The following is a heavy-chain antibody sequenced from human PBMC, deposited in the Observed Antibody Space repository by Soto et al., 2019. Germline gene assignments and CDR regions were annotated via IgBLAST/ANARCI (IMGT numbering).Heavy chain of an antibody. V-gene: IGHV1-18*01. J-gene: IGHJ4*02. CDR2: ISAFNGNT. D-gene: IGHD1-26*01. CDR3: GRVLSGSYFDASDF. Sequence: ARGQGLEWMGWISAFNGNTNQSPKLQGRFTMTTDTSTNTAHMELRSLTSDDTAVYFCGRVLSGSYFDASDFWCQGTLVTVSS.